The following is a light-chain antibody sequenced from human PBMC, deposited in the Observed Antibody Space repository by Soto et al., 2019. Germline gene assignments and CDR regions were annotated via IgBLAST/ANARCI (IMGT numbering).Light chain of an antibody. V-gene: IGKV1-5*03. CDR1: QTISSW. CDR2: KAS. J-gene: IGKJ1*01. Sequence: DIQMTQSPSTLSGSVGDRVTITCRASQTISSWLAWYQQQPGKAPKLLIYKASTLESGVPSRFSGSGSGTEFTLTISSLQPDDFASYSCQHYNSYSEAFGQGTKVELK. CDR3: QHYNSYSEA.